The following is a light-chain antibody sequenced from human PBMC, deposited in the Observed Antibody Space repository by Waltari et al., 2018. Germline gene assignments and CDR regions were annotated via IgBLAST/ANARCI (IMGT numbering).Light chain of an antibody. CDR3: QQRGNGLT. J-gene: IGKJ2*01. CDR1: QSVSNY. V-gene: IGKV3-11*01. CDR2: DAS. Sequence: EIVLTQSPATLSLSPGERATLSCRASQSVSNYLAWYQQKPGQAPRLLIYDASTRATGTPARFSGSGSGTDFTLTISSLEPEDFAFYYCQQRGNGLTFGQGTKLEIK.